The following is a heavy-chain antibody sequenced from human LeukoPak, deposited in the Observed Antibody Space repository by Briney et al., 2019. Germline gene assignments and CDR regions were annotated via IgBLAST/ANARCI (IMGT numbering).Heavy chain of an antibody. CDR3: ARAAQVESKYFDY. D-gene: IGHD6-25*01. CDR2: INHSGST. CDR1: GGSFSGYY. Sequence: ASETLSLTCAVYGGSFSGYYWSWIRQPPGKGLEWIGEINHSGSTNYNPSLKSRVTISVDTSKNQFSLKLSSVTAADTAVYYRARAAQVESKYFDYWGQGTLVTVSS. V-gene: IGHV4-34*01. J-gene: IGHJ4*02.